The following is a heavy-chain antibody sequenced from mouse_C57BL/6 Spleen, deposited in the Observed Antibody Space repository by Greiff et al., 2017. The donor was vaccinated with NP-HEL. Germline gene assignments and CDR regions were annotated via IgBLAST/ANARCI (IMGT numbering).Heavy chain of an antibody. CDR1: GFTFSDYG. V-gene: IGHV5-17*01. CDR2: ISSGSSTI. CDR3: ARAGHGSSSY. D-gene: IGHD1-1*01. Sequence: EVQVVESGGGLVKPGGSLKLSCAASGFTFSDYGMHWVRQAPEKGLEWVAYISSGSSTIYYADTVKGRFTISRDNAKNTLFLQMTSLRSEDTAMYYCARAGHGSSSYWGQGTTLTVSS. J-gene: IGHJ2*01.